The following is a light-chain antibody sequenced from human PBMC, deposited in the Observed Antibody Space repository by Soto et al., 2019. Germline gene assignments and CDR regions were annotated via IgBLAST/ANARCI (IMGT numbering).Light chain of an antibody. V-gene: IGLV4-69*01. CDR2: LDSDGSH. Sequence: QAVVTQSPSASASLGASVKLTCTLSSGHSTYAIAWHQQQPEKGPRYLMKLDSDGSHSKGDGIPDRFSCSSSGAERYLTISSLQSEDEADYYCQTWATGPDWVFGGGTKLTVL. J-gene: IGLJ3*02. CDR1: SGHSTYA. CDR3: QTWATGPDWV.